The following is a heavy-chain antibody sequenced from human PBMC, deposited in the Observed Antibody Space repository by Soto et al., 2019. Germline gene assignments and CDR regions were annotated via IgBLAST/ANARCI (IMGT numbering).Heavy chain of an antibody. Sequence: ETLSLTCAVSGGSISTSNWWSWGRQSPGKGLEWVATIKHDGSDKYYVDSVKGRFTISRDNAKNTLYLQLNSLRAEDTAVYYCAQSARTIAVAGWGPGTLVTVSS. J-gene: IGHJ4*02. D-gene: IGHD6-19*01. V-gene: IGHV3-7*01. CDR2: IKHDGSDK. CDR1: GGSISTSNW. CDR3: AQSARTIAVAG.